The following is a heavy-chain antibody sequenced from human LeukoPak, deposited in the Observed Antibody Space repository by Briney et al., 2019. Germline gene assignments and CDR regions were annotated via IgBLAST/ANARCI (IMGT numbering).Heavy chain of an antibody. CDR1: GFTFSSYA. J-gene: IGHJ4*02. Sequence: GGSLRLSCAASGFTFSSYAMSWLRQAPGKGLEWVSAISGSGGSTYYADSVKGRFTTSRDNSKHTQYLQMNSMRAEDTAVHYCAKDGSQWLVPTNYWGQGTLVTVSS. V-gene: IGHV3-23*01. CDR2: ISGSGGST. D-gene: IGHD6-19*01. CDR3: AKDGSQWLVPTNY.